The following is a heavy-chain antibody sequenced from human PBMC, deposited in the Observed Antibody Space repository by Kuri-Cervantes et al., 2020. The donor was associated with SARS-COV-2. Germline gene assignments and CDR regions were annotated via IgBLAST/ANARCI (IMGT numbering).Heavy chain of an antibody. D-gene: IGHD3-3*01. J-gene: IGHJ6*02. Sequence: GESLKISCAASGFTFSSYAMHWVRQAPGKGLEWVAVISYDGSNKYYADSVKGRFTISRDNSKNTLYLQMNSLRAEDTAVYYCAKDRIGVFGVEYYYGMDVWGQGTTVTVS. CDR2: ISYDGSNK. CDR1: GFTFSSYA. V-gene: IGHV3-30-3*01. CDR3: AKDRIGVFGVEYYYGMDV.